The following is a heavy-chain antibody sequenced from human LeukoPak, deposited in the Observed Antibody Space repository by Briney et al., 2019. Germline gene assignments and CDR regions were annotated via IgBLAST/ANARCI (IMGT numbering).Heavy chain of an antibody. V-gene: IGHV3-48*03. Sequence: GGSLRLSCAASGFTFSSYEMNWVRQAPGKGLEWVSYISSSGSTIYYADSVKGRFTISRDNAKNSLYLQMNSLRAEATAVYYCAKDLGLRSWFDPWGQGTLVTVSS. CDR3: AKDLGLRSWFDP. J-gene: IGHJ5*02. CDR1: GFTFSSYE. CDR2: ISSSGSTI. D-gene: IGHD4-17*01.